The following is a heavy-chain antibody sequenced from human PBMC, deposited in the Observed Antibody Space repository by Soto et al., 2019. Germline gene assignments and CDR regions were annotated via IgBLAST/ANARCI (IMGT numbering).Heavy chain of an antibody. CDR2: INAGNGNT. D-gene: IGHD6-13*01. J-gene: IGHJ2*01. Sequence: ASVKVSCKASGHTFTSYAMHWVRQAPGQRLEWMGWINAGNGNTKYSQKFQGRVTITRDTSASTAYMELSSLRSEDTAVYYCARANRRVAAAGTWYFDLWGRGTLVTVSS. CDR1: GHTFTSYA. V-gene: IGHV1-3*01. CDR3: ARANRRVAAAGTWYFDL.